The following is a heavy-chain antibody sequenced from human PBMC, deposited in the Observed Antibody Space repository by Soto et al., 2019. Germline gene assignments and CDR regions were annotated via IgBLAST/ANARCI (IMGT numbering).Heavy chain of an antibody. Sequence: DVQLLESGEGLVQWGGSLRLSCVTSGFTFSTYGMTWVCQAPGKGLEWVSYGGSGGSRYYAESVKGRFTISRDNSKNTLSLEMNSLRAEDTATYYCVKFRGRAYPYYYMDVWGKGTTVTVSS. D-gene: IGHD3-16*01. CDR3: VKFRGRAYPYYYMDV. CDR2: GGSGGSR. CDR1: GFTFSTYG. V-gene: IGHV3-23*01. J-gene: IGHJ6*03.